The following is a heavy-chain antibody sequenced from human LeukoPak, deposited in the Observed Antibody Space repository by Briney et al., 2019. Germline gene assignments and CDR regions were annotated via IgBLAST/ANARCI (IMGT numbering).Heavy chain of an antibody. CDR3: TRDRSRAEDD. J-gene: IGHJ4*02. V-gene: IGHV3-7*01. CDR1: GFTFSGHW. CDR2: INQGGSDK. Sequence: GGSLRLSCAASGFTFSGHWMSWVRQAPGKGLEWVANINQGGSDKYYVGSVKGRFTISRDNANNLLYLQMNSLRGEETAVYYCTRDRSRAEDDWGQGTLVTVSS. D-gene: IGHD1-14*01.